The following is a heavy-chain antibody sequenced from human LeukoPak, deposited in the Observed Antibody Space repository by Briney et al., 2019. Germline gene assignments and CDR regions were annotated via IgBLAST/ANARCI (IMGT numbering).Heavy chain of an antibody. V-gene: IGHV3-74*01. CDR2: MYGDMIDI. CDR3: ARDLGLRGSS. Sequence: GGSLRLSCEASGFTFSNSWMHWVRQTPGKGLVWVSRMYGDMIDISYADSVKGRFTISRDNAKNTLYLQMNRLRGEDTAVYYCARDLGLRGSSGGQGTLVTVSS. D-gene: IGHD5-12*01. J-gene: IGHJ4*02. CDR1: GFTFSNSW.